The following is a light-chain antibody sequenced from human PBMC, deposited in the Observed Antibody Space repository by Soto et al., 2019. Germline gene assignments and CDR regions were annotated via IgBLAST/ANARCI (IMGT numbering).Light chain of an antibody. CDR1: NSDVGDYNY. CDR2: DVT. Sequence: QSALTRPASVSGSHGQSIAITCTGTNSDVGDYNYVSWYQQHPGNAPKLLIYDVTNRPSGVSNRFSGSKSGNMASLTISGLQAEDEADYYCSSYTSSSTWVFGGGTKVTVL. V-gene: IGLV2-14*03. CDR3: SSYTSSSTWV. J-gene: IGLJ3*02.